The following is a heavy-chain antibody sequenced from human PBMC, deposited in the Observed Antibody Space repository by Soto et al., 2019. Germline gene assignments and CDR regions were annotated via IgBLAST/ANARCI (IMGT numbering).Heavy chain of an antibody. CDR2: ISYDGSNK. CDR1: GFTFSSYG. D-gene: IGHD6-19*01. J-gene: IGHJ4*02. Sequence: VQLVESGGGVVQPGRSLRLSCAASGFTFSSYGMHWVRQAPGKGLEWVAVISYDGSNKYYADSVKGRFTISRDNSKNTLYLQMNSLRAEDTAVYYCAKDHSSGCADYWGQGTLVTVSS. V-gene: IGHV3-30*18. CDR3: AKDHSSGCADY.